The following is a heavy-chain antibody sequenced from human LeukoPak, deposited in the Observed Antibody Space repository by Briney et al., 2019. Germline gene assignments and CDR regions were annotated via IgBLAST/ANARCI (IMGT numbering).Heavy chain of an antibody. Sequence: GGSLRLSCAASGFTFTSYAMTWVRQAPGKGLEWVSTISGSGGSTHYADSVKGRFTISRDNPRNTLYLQMNSLRAEDTALYYCAKTGYSSGWYRIWDYWGQGTLVTVSS. V-gene: IGHV3-23*01. CDR2: ISGSGGST. CDR3: AKTGYSSGWYRIWDY. J-gene: IGHJ4*02. CDR1: GFTFTSYA. D-gene: IGHD6-19*01.